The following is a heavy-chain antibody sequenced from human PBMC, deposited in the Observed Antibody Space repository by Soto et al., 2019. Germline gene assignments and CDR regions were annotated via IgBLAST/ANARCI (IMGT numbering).Heavy chain of an antibody. J-gene: IGHJ6*02. CDR1: GGSFRNYG. D-gene: IGHD3-9*01. V-gene: IGHV1-69*01. Sequence: QVQLVQSGAEVKKPGASVRVSCEVSGGSFRNYGITWVRQSPGQGLEWMGGIMPVFGTAVYAQKFQGRVTISADELTTTAIRELRILRSDDTAVYFCARARDYDLLTAREYALDFWGQGTTVTV. CDR2: IMPVFGTA. CDR3: ARARDYDLLTAREYALDF.